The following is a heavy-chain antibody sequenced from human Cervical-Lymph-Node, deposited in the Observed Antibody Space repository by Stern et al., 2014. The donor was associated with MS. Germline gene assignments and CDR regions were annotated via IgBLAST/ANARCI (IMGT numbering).Heavy chain of an antibody. CDR2: VNPTDGRT. J-gene: IGHJ1*01. CDR3: ANPLPYAN. CDR1: GDTFASYP. Sequence: VQLVQSGAEVKKPGASVKVSCKASGDTFASYPIHWLRQAPGQGFVWMGIVNPTDGRTTYAQTFKGRVTMTRDTSTRTVYMELSSLRIEDTAMYFCANPLPYANWGQGTRVTVS. D-gene: IGHD4-17*01. V-gene: IGHV1-46*03.